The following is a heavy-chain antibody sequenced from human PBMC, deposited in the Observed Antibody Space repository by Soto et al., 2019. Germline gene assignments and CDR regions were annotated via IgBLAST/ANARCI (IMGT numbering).Heavy chain of an antibody. CDR3: AREIGTAGGNNFFDP. D-gene: IGHD2-21*02. CDR2: VDHTGDT. V-gene: IGHV4-4*02. CDR1: GGTVASSQG. J-gene: IGHJ5*02. Sequence: PSETMSITCGVSGGTVASSQGWSWFRQSPSRGLELIGNVDHTGDTNFNPSLQSRVTFSVDKSNNQFSLRLTSLTAADTAVYFCAREIGTAGGNNFFDPWGPGTLVTVTS.